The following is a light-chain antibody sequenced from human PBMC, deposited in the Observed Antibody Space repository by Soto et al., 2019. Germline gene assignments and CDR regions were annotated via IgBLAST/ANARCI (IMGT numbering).Light chain of an antibody. CDR2: EGS. CDR1: SSVVGSYNL. J-gene: IGLJ1*01. Sequence: QSALTQPASVSGSPGQSITISCTGTSSVVGSYNLVSWYQQHPGKAPKLMIYEGSKRPSGVSNRFSGSKSGNTASLTIPGLQAEDEADYYCCSYAGSSTFVFGTGTKVTVL. CDR3: CSYAGSSTFV. V-gene: IGLV2-23*03.